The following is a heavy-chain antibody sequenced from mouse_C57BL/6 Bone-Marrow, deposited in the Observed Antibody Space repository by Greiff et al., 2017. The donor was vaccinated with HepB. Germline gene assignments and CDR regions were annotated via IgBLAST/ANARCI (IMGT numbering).Heavy chain of an antibody. CDR1: GYSFTGYY. Sequence: VQLQQSGPELVKPGASVKISCKASGYSFTGYYMNWVKQSPEKSLEWIGEINPSTGGTTYNQKFKAKATLTVDKSSSTAYMQLKSLTSEDSAVYYCARGFYWGQGTLVTVSA. CDR3: ARGFY. J-gene: IGHJ3*01. V-gene: IGHV1-42*01. CDR2: INPSTGGT.